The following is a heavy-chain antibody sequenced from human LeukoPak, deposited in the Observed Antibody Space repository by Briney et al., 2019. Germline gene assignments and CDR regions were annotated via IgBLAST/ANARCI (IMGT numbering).Heavy chain of an antibody. V-gene: IGHV4-31*03. CDR3: ARTSKGGSWSWFDP. CDR1: GGSISSGGYY. CDR2: IYYSGST. D-gene: IGHD6-13*01. Sequence: SETLSLTCTVSGGSISSGGYYWSWIRQHPGKGLEWIGYIYYSGSTYYNPSLKSRVTISVDTSKNQFSLKLSSVTAADTAVYYCARTSKGGSWSWFDPWGQGTLVTVSS. J-gene: IGHJ5*02.